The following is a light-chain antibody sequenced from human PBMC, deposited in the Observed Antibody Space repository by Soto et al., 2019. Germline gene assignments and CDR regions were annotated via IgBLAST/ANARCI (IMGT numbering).Light chain of an antibody. CDR3: CSYVGGYTFGVV. J-gene: IGLJ2*01. CDR2: DVN. CDR1: SSNVGGYNY. Sequence: QSALTQPRSVSGSPGQSVTISCTGSSSNVGGYNYVSWYQQHPGKAPKLMIYDVNNRPSGVPDRFSGSKSGNTASLTISGLQAEDEADYYCCSYVGGYTFGVVFGGGTKLTVL. V-gene: IGLV2-11*01.